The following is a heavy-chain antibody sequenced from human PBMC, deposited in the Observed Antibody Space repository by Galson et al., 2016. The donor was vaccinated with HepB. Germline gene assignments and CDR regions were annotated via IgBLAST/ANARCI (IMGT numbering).Heavy chain of an antibody. V-gene: IGHV3-21*01. CDR1: GFTFSSYS. D-gene: IGHD3-22*01. CDR3: ARATHTITYYYDSSGYKVDAFDI. J-gene: IGHJ3*02. Sequence: SLRLSCAASGFTFSSYSMNWVRQAPGKGLEWVLSISSSSSYIYYADSVKGRFTISRDNAKNSLYLQMNSLRAEDTAVYYCARATHTITYYYDSSGYKVDAFDIWGQGTMVTVPS. CDR2: ISSSSSYI.